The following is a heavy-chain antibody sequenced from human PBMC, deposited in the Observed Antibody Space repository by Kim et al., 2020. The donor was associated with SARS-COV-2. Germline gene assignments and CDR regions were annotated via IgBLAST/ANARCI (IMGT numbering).Heavy chain of an antibody. CDR3: ARRGGPMVRGVIIAHWFDP. CDR2: ISSSGSTI. D-gene: IGHD3-10*01. CDR1: GFTFSDYY. Sequence: GGSLRLSCAASGFTFSDYYMSWIRQAPGKGLEWVSYISSSGSTIYYADSVKGRFTISRDNAKNSLYLQMNSLRAEDTAVYYCARRGGPMVRGVIIAHWFDPWGQGTLVTVSS. J-gene: IGHJ5*02. V-gene: IGHV3-11*01.